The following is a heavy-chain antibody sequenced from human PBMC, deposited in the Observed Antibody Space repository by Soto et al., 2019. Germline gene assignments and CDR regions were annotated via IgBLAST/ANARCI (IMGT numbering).Heavy chain of an antibody. D-gene: IGHD2-15*01. Sequence: SETLSLTCTVSGGSISSYYWSWIRQPPGKGLEWIGYIYYSGSTNYNPSLKSRVTISVDTSKNQFSPKLSSVTAADTAVYYCARARRYCRGGSCYSERFDYWGQGTLVTVSS. CDR2: IYYSGST. J-gene: IGHJ4*02. V-gene: IGHV4-59*08. CDR1: GGSISSYY. CDR3: ARARRYCRGGSCYSERFDY.